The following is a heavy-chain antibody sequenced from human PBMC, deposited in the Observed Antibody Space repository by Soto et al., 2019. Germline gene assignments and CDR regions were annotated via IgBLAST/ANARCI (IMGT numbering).Heavy chain of an antibody. J-gene: IGHJ6*02. D-gene: IGHD4-4*01. CDR3: ARQMATVTFSYYYGMDV. CDR2: IYPGDSDT. CDR1: GYSFTSYW. V-gene: IGHV5-51*01. Sequence: GESLKISCKGSGYSFTSYWIGWVRQMPGKGLEWMGIIYPGDSDTRYSPSFQGQVTISADKSISTAYLQWSSLKASDTAMYYCARQMATVTFSYYYGMDVWGQGTTVTVYS.